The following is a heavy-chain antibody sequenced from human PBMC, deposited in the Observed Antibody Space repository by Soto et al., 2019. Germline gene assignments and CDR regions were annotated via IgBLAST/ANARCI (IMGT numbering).Heavy chain of an antibody. CDR3: ARGGKAVALVDH. J-gene: IGHJ4*02. CDR2: IYTGGST. D-gene: IGHD6-19*01. Sequence: EVQLVESGGGLIQPGGSLRLSCAASGFTVSSNYMTWVRQAPGKGLQWVSVIYTGGSTYYADSVKGRFTVSRDNSKNTVYLQMNSLRAEDTAVYYCARGGKAVALVDHWGRGTRVTVSS. V-gene: IGHV3-53*01. CDR1: GFTVSSNY.